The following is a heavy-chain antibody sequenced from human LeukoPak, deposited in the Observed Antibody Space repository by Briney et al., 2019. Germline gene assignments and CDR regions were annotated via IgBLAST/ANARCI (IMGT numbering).Heavy chain of an antibody. CDR1: GGSFSGYY. D-gene: IGHD2-2*01. Sequence: PSETLSLTCAVHGGSFSGYYWSWIRQPPGKGLEWIGEINRSGTTKYNPSLKSRVTISVDMSKNQFSLKLSSVTAADTAVYYCASGVVPAVSHYWGQGTLVTVSS. J-gene: IGHJ4*02. CDR3: ASGVVPAVSHY. V-gene: IGHV4-34*01. CDR2: INRSGTT.